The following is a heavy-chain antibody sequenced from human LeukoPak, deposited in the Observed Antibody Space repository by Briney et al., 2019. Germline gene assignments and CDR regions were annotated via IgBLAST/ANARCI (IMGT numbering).Heavy chain of an antibody. CDR1: GFTFSSYA. CDR2: ISGSGGST. CDR3: ATSRSGYFDPYFDY. D-gene: IGHD3-22*01. V-gene: IGHV3-23*01. Sequence: GGSLRLSCAASGFTFSSYAMSWVRQAPGKGLEWVSAISGSGGSTYYADSVKGRFTISRDNSKNTLYLQMSSLRAEDTAVYYCATSRSGYFDPYFDYWGQGTLVTVSS. J-gene: IGHJ4*02.